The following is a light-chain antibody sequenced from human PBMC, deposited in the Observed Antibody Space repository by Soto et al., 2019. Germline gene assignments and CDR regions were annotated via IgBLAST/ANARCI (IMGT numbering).Light chain of an antibody. CDR2: AAS. J-gene: IGKJ2*01. V-gene: IGKV3-20*01. CDR3: QQYGSAPYT. Sequence: EVVLTQSPGTLYFSPGEKATLSCRASQSVSSSYLAWYQQKPGQAPRLLIYAASSRATDIPDRFSGSGSGTDFTLTISRLEPEDFAVYYCQQYGSAPYTFRQGTKLEIK. CDR1: QSVSSSY.